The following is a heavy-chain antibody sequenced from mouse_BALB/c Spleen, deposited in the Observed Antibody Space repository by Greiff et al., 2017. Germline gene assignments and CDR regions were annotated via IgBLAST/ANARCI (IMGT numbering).Heavy chain of an antibody. D-gene: IGHD1-1*01. V-gene: IGHV1-69*02. CDR1: GYTFPSYW. Sequence: QVQLQQPGAELVRPGASVKLSCKASGYTFPSYWINWVKQRPGQGLEWIGNIYPSDSYTNYNQKFKDKATLTVDKSSSTAYMQLSSPTSEDSAVYYCTRGDYGYAMDYWGQGTSVTVSS. CDR2: IYPSDSYT. CDR3: TRGDYGYAMDY. J-gene: IGHJ4*01.